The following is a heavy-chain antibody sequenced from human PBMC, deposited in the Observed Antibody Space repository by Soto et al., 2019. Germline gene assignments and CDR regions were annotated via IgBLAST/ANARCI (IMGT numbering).Heavy chain of an antibody. CDR1: GDSISSNY. CDR2: IYYSGNP. D-gene: IGHD2-21*01. CDR3: ARNSPLLENDYYGMAV. J-gene: IGHJ6*02. Sequence: QVQLQESGPGLVPPSETLSLTCTVSGDSISSNYWSWIRQPPGKGLEWIGYIYYSGNPTYNPSFKSRVTMSEDRSKNHFSLRLSSLTAADTSVYYCARNSPLLENDYYGMAVWGQGTTVTVSS. V-gene: IGHV4-59*08.